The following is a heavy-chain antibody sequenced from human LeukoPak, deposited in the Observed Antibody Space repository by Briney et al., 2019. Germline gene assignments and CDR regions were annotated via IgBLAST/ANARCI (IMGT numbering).Heavy chain of an antibody. CDR3: AGSIVAMNWFDP. CDR1: GYTFTSYG. Sequence: ASVKVSCKASGYTFTSYGISWVRQAPGQGPEWIGWISAYNGNTNYAQKFQGRVTMTTDTSTSTAYMELRSLRSGDTAVYYCAGSIVAMNWFDPWGQGTLVTVSS. V-gene: IGHV1-18*01. CDR2: ISAYNGNT. D-gene: IGHD5-12*01. J-gene: IGHJ5*02.